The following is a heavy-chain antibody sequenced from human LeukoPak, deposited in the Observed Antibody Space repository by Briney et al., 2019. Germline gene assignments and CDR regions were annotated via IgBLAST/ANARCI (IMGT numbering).Heavy chain of an antibody. CDR1: GGSISSYY. J-gene: IGHJ4*02. Sequence: ETLSLACTVSGGSISSYYWSWVRQAPGKGLEWVSVIYSGGSAYYADSVKGRFTISRDNSKNTLYLQMNSLRAEDTAVYYCVASGSYYFDYWGQGTLVTVSP. V-gene: IGHV3-66*01. CDR3: VASGSYYFDY. CDR2: IYSGGSA. D-gene: IGHD1-26*01.